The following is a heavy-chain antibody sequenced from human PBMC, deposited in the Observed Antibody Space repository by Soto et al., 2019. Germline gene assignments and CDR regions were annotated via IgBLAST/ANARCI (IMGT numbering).Heavy chain of an antibody. CDR2: IWYDGSNK. Sequence: QVQLVESGGGVVQPGRSLRLSCAASGFTFSSYGMHWVRQAPGKGLEWVAVIWYDGSNKYYADSVKGRFTISRDNSKNTLYLQMNSLRAEDTAVYYCASSGRSEQWLPRGVFDYWGQGTLVTVSS. CDR1: GFTFSSYG. CDR3: ASSGRSEQWLPRGVFDY. V-gene: IGHV3-33*01. D-gene: IGHD6-19*01. J-gene: IGHJ4*02.